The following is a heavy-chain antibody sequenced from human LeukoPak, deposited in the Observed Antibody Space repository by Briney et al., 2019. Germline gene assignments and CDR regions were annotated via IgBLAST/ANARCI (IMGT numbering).Heavy chain of an antibody. CDR1: GFTFSRYT. Sequence: GGSLRLSCAASGFTFSRYTMNWVRQSPGKGLEWVSSISSSGYYIYYADSVKGRFTISRDNAKNSLYLQMNSLRAEDTAVYYCARDLVSRSNYWGQETPVTVSS. J-gene: IGHJ4*02. D-gene: IGHD6-6*01. V-gene: IGHV3-21*01. CDR2: ISSSGYYI. CDR3: ARDLVSRSNY.